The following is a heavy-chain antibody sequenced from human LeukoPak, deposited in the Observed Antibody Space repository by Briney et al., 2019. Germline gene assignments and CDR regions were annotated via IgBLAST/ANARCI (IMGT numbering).Heavy chain of an antibody. Sequence: ASVKVSCKASGGTFSSYAISWVRQAPGQGLEWMGGIIPIFGTANYAQKFQGGVTITADTSTSTAYMEVSSLRSEDTAMYYCARSGDLLLENWFDPWGQGTLVTVSS. CDR1: GGTFSSYA. V-gene: IGHV1-69*06. D-gene: IGHD1-1*01. CDR2: IIPIFGTA. CDR3: ARSGDLLLENWFDP. J-gene: IGHJ5*02.